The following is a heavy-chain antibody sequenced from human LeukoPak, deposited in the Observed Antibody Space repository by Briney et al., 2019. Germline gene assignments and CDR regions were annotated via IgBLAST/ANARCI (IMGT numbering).Heavy chain of an antibody. V-gene: IGHV1-69*13. D-gene: IGHD3-3*01. Sequence: ASVKVSCKASGGTFSSHAINWVRQVPGQGLEWMGGIIPMSTTTKYAQKFQGRVTITADESTSTAFMELSSLRSEDTAVYFCARPRTYYDSWSGYPPFDYWGQGTLVTVSS. CDR3: ARPRTYYDSWSGYPPFDY. CDR1: GGTFSSHA. J-gene: IGHJ4*02. CDR2: IIPMSTTT.